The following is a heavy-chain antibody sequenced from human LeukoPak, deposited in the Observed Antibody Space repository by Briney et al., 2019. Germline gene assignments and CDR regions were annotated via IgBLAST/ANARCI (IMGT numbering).Heavy chain of an antibody. CDR3: ARGLRFGESKGGAFDI. Sequence: PGGSLRLSCAASGFNFHIYAMHWVRQAPGKGLEWVAAISYDGSNTYDADSVKGRLTISRDNSKNTLYLQMNSLRVEDTAVYYCARGLRFGESKGGAFDIWGQGTMVTVSS. D-gene: IGHD3-10*01. J-gene: IGHJ3*02. CDR1: GFNFHIYA. V-gene: IGHV3-30-3*01. CDR2: ISYDGSNT.